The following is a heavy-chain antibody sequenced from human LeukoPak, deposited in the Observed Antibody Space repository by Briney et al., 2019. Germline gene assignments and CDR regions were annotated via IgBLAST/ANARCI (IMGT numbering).Heavy chain of an antibody. CDR2: ISAYNGNT. V-gene: IGHV1-18*01. CDR1: GYTFTSYG. J-gene: IGHJ4*02. D-gene: IGHD3-22*01. CDR3: ARDTPMIVVVTPFDY. Sequence: ASVKVSCKASGYTFTSYGISWVRQAPGQGLEWMGWISAYNGNTNYAQKLQGRVTMTTDTSTSTAYMELRSLRSDDTAVYYCARDTPMIVVVTPFDYWGQGTLVTVSP.